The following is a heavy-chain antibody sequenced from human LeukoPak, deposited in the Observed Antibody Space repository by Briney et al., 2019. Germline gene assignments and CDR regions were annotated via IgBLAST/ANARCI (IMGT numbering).Heavy chain of an antibody. CDR1: GXTFSSYW. Sequence: GSLRLSCPASGXTFSSYWMSWVRQAPGKGLEWVANIKQDGGEKYYVDSVKGRFTISRDNAKNSLYLQMNSLRPEDTAVYYCAGRGDGNLYYFDHWGQGTLVTASS. J-gene: IGHJ4*02. D-gene: IGHD5-24*01. V-gene: IGHV3-7*04. CDR3: AGRGDGNLYYFDH. CDR2: IKQDGGEK.